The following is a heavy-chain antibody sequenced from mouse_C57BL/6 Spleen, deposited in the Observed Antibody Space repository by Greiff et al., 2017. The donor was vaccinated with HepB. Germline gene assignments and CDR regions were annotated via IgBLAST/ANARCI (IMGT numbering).Heavy chain of an antibody. CDR3: ARNYSNYFYAMDY. V-gene: IGHV2-9-1*01. D-gene: IGHD2-5*01. Sequence: VMLVESGPGLVAPSQSLSITCTVSGFSLTSYAISWVRQPPGKGLEWLGVIWTGGGTNYNSALKSRLSISKDNSKSQVFLKMNSLQTDDTARYYCARNYSNYFYAMDYWGQGTSVTVSS. CDR1: GFSLTSYA. J-gene: IGHJ4*01. CDR2: IWTGGGT.